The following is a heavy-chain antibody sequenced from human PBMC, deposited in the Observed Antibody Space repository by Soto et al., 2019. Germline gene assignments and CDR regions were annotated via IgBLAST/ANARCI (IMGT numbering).Heavy chain of an antibody. J-gene: IGHJ4*02. Sequence: SETLSLTCAVSGYSISSGYYWGWIRQPPGKGLEWIGSIYHSGSTYYNPSLKSRVTISVDTSKNQFSLKLSSVTAADTAVYYCARVGAVAGNLGRYYFDYWGQGTLVTVS. V-gene: IGHV4-38-2*01. CDR1: GYSISSGYY. D-gene: IGHD6-19*01. CDR3: ARVGAVAGNLGRYYFDY. CDR2: IYHSGST.